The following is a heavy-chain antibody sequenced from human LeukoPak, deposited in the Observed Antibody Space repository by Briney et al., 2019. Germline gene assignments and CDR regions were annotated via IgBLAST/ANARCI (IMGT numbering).Heavy chain of an antibody. CDR2: INQDGSGK. D-gene: IGHD5-12*01. CDR1: GFTFSSYW. CDR3: APDIVAIFDY. V-gene: IGHV3-7*01. Sequence: PGGSLRLSCAASGFTFSSYWMSWVRQAPGKGLEWVANINQDGSGKYYVDSVKGRFTISRDNAKNSLYLQMNSLRAEDTAVYYCAPDIVAIFDYWGQGTLVTVSS. J-gene: IGHJ4*02.